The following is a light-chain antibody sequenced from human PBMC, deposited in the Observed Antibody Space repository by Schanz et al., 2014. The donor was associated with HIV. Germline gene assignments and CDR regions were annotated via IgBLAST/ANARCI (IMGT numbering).Light chain of an antibody. CDR2: GAS. CDR3: QQYAALPQT. CDR1: QSSSTY. Sequence: EIVLTQSPGTLSLSPGERATLSCRASQSSSTYLAWYQHKPGQAPRLLIYGASTRATGIADRFSGSGSGTDFTLTISRLEPEDFAVYYCQQYAALPQTFGQGTKLEI. J-gene: IGKJ2*01. V-gene: IGKV3-20*01.